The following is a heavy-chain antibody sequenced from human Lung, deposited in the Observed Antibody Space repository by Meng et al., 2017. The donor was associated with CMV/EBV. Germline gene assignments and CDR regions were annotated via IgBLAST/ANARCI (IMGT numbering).Heavy chain of an antibody. J-gene: IGHJ4*02. CDR3: ARAADLYDYYDSSGYYGY. CDR2: INSDGSST. CDR1: GFTFSSYW. D-gene: IGHD3-22*01. V-gene: IGHV3-74*01. Sequence: SCAASGFTFSSYWMHWVRQAPGKGLVWVSRINSDGSSTSYADSVKGRFTISRDNAKNTLYLQMNSLRAEDTAVYYCARAADLYDYYDSSGYYGYWXQGPLVTVSS.